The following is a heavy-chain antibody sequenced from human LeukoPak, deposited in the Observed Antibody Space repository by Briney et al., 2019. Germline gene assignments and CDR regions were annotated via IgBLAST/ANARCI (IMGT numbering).Heavy chain of an antibody. D-gene: IGHD3-10*01. CDR3: ARADLWFGELLGGENDY. J-gene: IGHJ4*02. CDR2: ISSSSSYI. CDR1: GFTFSSYS. Sequence: TGGSLRLSCAASGFTFSSYSMNWVRQAPGKGLEWGSSISSSSSYIYYADSVKGRFTISRDNAKNSLYLQMNSLRAEDTAVYYCARADLWFGELLGGENDYWGQGTLVTVSS. V-gene: IGHV3-21*01.